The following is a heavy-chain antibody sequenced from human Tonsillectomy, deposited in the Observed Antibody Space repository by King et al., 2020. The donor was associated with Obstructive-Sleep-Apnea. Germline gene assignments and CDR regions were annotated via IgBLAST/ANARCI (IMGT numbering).Heavy chain of an antibody. D-gene: IGHD3-10*01. J-gene: IGHJ4*02. Sequence: QLQESGPGLVKPSETLSLTCTVSGGSISSSSYYWGWIRQPPGKGLEWIGSIYYSGSTYYNPSLKSRVTISVDTSKNQFSLKLSSVTAADTAVYYCARDQFGEGYWDYWGQGTLVTVSS. CDR3: ARDQFGEGYWDY. CDR1: GGSISSSSYY. V-gene: IGHV4-39*07. CDR2: IYYSGST.